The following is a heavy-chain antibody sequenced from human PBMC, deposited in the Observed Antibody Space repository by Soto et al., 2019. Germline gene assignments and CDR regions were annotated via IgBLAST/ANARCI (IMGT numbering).Heavy chain of an antibody. J-gene: IGHJ4*02. Sequence: GESLKISCKTSGYSFTSYWIGWVRQLPGKGLEWMGIIYPHDSDTRYSPSFQGQVTISADKSISTAYLQWSSLKASDTAIYYCARRLDNTLDFWGQGTLVTVSS. V-gene: IGHV5-51*01. CDR3: ARRLDNTLDF. CDR2: IYPHDSDT. D-gene: IGHD1-20*01. CDR1: GYSFTSYW.